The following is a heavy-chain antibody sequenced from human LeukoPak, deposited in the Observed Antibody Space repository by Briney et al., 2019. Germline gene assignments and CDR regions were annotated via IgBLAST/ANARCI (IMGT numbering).Heavy chain of an antibody. D-gene: IGHD6-13*01. CDR1: GFPFSDYL. V-gene: IGHV3-7*03. J-gene: IGHJ4*02. Sequence: GGSLRLSCFASGFPFSDYLLTWVRQAPGKGLEWVANIKQDGSEKYYVDSVRGRFTISRDNTKNSLYLQINSLRAEDTAIYYCARSLPYGTTWYGRSDFWGQGTLVTVSS. CDR3: ARSLPYGTTWYGRSDF. CDR2: IKQDGSEK.